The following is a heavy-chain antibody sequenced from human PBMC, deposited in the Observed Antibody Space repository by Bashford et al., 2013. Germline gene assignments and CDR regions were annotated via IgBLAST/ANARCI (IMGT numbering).Heavy chain of an antibody. CDR2: IDNGGTTT. J-gene: IGHJ4*02. V-gene: IGHV3-74*01. Sequence: VRQAPGKGLVWVSHIDNGGTTTEYADSVKGRFTISRDDAKNTLYLQMNSLRVEDTAVYYCARDSKNWGQGTLVTVSS. CDR3: ARDSKN.